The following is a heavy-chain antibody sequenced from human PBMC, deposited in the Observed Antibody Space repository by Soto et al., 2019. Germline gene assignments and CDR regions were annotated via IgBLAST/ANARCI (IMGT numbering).Heavy chain of an antibody. D-gene: IGHD3-22*01. CDR2: IYSGGST. CDR1: GFTVSSNY. Sequence: EVQLVESGGGLVQPGGSLRLSCAASGFTVSSNYMSWVRQAPGKGLEWVSVIYSGGSTYYADSVKGRFTISRHNPKNTLYLQMNSLRAEDTAVYYCAGTYYYDSSGYYRFDYWGQGTLVTVSS. V-gene: IGHV3-53*04. J-gene: IGHJ4*02. CDR3: AGTYYYDSSGYYRFDY.